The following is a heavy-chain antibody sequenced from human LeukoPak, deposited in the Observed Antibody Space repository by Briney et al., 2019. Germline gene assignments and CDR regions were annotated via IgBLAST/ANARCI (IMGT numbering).Heavy chain of an antibody. J-gene: IGHJ3*02. CDR2: ISYDGSNK. D-gene: IGHD1-26*01. CDR1: GFTFSSYA. Sequence: GGSLRLPCAASGFTFSSYAMHWVRQAPGKGLEWVAVISYDGSNKYYADSVKGRFTISRDNSKNTLYLQMNSLRAEDTAVYYCAREAPSGSPIWGQGTMVTVSS. V-gene: IGHV3-30*14. CDR3: AREAPSGSPI.